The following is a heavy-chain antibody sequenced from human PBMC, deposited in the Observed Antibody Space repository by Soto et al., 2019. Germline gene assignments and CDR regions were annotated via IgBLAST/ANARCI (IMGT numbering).Heavy chain of an antibody. CDR3: ARGHGLRYFDWLLDY. CDR1: GGTFSSYA. J-gene: IGHJ4*02. D-gene: IGHD3-9*01. V-gene: IGHV1-69*13. Sequence: GASVKVSCKASGGTFSSYAISWVRQAPGQGLEWMGGIIPIFGTANYAQEFQGRVTITADESTSTAYMELSSLRSEDTAVYYCARGHGLRYFDWLLDYWGQGTLVTVSS. CDR2: IIPIFGTA.